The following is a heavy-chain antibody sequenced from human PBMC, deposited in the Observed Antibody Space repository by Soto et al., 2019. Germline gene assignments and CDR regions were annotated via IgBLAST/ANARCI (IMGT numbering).Heavy chain of an antibody. D-gene: IGHD5-12*01. CDR3: ARVSVDSGYDYFDY. V-gene: IGHV3-7*01. J-gene: IGHJ4*02. CDR2: IKQDGSEK. Sequence: GGSLRLSCAASGFTFSSYWMSWVRQAPGKGLEWVANIKQDGSEKYYVDSVKGRFTISRDNAKNSLYLQMNSLRAEDTAVYYCARVSVDSGYDYFDYWGQGTLVTVSS. CDR1: GFTFSSYW.